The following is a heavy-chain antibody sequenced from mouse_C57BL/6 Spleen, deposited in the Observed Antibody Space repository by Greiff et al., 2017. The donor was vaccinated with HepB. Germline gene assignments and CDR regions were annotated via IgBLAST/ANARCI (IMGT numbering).Heavy chain of an antibody. D-gene: IGHD2-3*01. Sequence: EVKLMESGEGLVKPGGSLKLSCAASGFTFSSYAMSWVRQTPEKRLEWVAYISSGGDYIYYADTVKGRFTISRDNARNTLYLQMSSLKSEDTAMYYCTRDGGPYAMDYWGQGTSVTVSS. CDR2: ISSGGDYI. CDR1: GFTFSSYA. CDR3: TRDGGPYAMDY. V-gene: IGHV5-9-1*02. J-gene: IGHJ4*01.